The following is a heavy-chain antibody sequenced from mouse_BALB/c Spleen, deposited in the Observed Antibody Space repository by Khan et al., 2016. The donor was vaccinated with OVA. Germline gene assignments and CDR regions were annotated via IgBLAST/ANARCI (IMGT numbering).Heavy chain of an antibody. CDR2: IWGDGST. Sequence: QVQLKQSGPGLVAPSQSLSITCTVSGFSLTGYGVNWVRQPPGKGLEWLGMIWGDGSTDYNSALKSRLSISKDNSKSQVFLKMHSLQTDDTARYYGARAYYGNYREAMDYWGQGTSVTVSS. V-gene: IGHV2-6-7*01. J-gene: IGHJ4*01. CDR3: ARAYYGNYREAMDY. CDR1: GFSLTGYG. D-gene: IGHD2-10*01.